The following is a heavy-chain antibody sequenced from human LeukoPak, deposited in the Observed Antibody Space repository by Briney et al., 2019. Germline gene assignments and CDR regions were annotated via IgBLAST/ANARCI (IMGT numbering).Heavy chain of an antibody. CDR1: GFTFSSYG. V-gene: IGHV3-30*02. CDR2: IRYDGSNK. J-gene: IGHJ5*02. Sequence: GGSLRLSCAASGFTFSSYGMHWVRQAPGKGLEWVAFIRYDGSNKYYADSVKGRFTISRDNSKNTLYLQMNSLRSEDTAIYYCAREGLGPTFSAWFDPWGQGTLVTVSS. D-gene: IGHD1-26*01. CDR3: AREGLGPTFSAWFDP.